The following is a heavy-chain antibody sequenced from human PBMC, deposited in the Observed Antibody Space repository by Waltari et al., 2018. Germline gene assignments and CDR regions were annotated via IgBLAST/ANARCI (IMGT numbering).Heavy chain of an antibody. CDR2: IDNSGRNT. Sequence: DVQLVDSGGGLVQPGGSLRLSCAASGITFSTYAMGWVRQAPGKGLEGVASIDNSGRNTVYADSVKGRFTISRDNAKHTLCLQMSSLRAEDTAVYYCAKIGVLTANFDYWGQGALVTVSS. D-gene: IGHD2-21*02. CDR1: GITFSTYA. CDR3: AKIGVLTANFDY. V-gene: IGHV3-23*04. J-gene: IGHJ4*02.